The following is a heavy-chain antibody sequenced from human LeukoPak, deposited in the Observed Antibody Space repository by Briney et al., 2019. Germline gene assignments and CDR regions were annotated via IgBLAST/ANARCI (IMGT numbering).Heavy chain of an antibody. CDR1: GFTFSSYA. CDR2: ISISGENT. D-gene: IGHD6-6*01. CDR3: ARLICSSSSRFSDY. V-gene: IGHV3-23*01. J-gene: IGHJ4*02. Sequence: GGSLRLSCAASGFTFSSYAMSWVRQAPGKGLEWVSAISISGENTYCADSVKGRFTISRDPSRNTLYLQMHSLRAEDTAVYYCARLICSSSSRFSDYWGQGPLVTVSS.